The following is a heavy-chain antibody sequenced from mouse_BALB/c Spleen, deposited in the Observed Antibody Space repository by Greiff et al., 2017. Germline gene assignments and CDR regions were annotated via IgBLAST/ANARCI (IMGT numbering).Heavy chain of an antibody. CDR3: DRGGDYCGSDV. Sequence: VQLQQSGPELVKPGASVKISCKASGYSFTGYFMTWVKQSHGKSLEWIGRINPYNGDTFYNQKFKGKATLTVDKSSSTAHMELLSLTSEDSAVYYCDRGGDYCGSDVWGAGTTVTVSS. J-gene: IGHJ1*01. D-gene: IGHD1-2*01. CDR1: GYSFTGYF. V-gene: IGHV1-37*01. CDR2: INPYNGDT.